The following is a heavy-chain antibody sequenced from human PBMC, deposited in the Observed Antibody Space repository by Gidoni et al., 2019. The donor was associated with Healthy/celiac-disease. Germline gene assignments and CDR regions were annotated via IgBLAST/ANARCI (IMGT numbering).Heavy chain of an antibody. CDR3: ARFVDIPDY. Sequence: RLSCSSSGFTFSSYSMNWVRQAPGKGLEWVSSISSSSSYIYYADSVKGRFTISRDNAKNSLYLQMNSLRAEDTDVYYCARFVDIPDYWGQGTLVTVSS. J-gene: IGHJ4*02. D-gene: IGHD2-21*01. CDR1: GFTFSSYS. CDR2: ISSSSSYI. V-gene: IGHV3-21*01.